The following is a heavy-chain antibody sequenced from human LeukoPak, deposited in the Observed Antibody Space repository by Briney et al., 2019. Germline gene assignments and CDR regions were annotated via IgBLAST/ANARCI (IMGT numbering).Heavy chain of an antibody. CDR3: ARGLEAAGPFDY. V-gene: IGHV4-34*01. CDR2: INHSGST. Sequence: SETLSLTCAVYGGSFSGYYWSWIRQPPGKGLEWIGEINHSGSTNYNPSLKSRVTISVDTSKNQFSLKLSSVTAADTAVYYCARGLEAAGPFDYWGQGTLVTVSS. CDR1: GGSFSGYY. D-gene: IGHD6-13*01. J-gene: IGHJ4*02.